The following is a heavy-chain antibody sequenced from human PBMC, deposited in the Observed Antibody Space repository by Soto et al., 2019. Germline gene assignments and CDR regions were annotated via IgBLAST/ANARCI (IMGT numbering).Heavy chain of an antibody. D-gene: IGHD6-6*01. CDR1: GGSISSSSYY. V-gene: IGHV4-39*01. Sequence: PSETLSLTCTVSGGSISSSSYYWGWIRQPPGKGLEWIGSIYYSGSTYYNPSLKSRVTISVDTSKNQFSLKLSSVTAADTAVYYCARLVLAARAFDYWGQGTLVTVSS. J-gene: IGHJ4*02. CDR3: ARLVLAARAFDY. CDR2: IYYSGST.